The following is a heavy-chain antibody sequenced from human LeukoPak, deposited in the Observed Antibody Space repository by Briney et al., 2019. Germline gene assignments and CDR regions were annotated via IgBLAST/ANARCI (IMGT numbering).Heavy chain of an antibody. J-gene: IGHJ4*02. CDR3: AREMEGDYGSGTFFDL. D-gene: IGHD3-10*01. CDR2: ISSSGNSI. CDR1: DFVFSDYY. V-gene: IGHV3-11*01. Sequence: PGGSLRLSCAASDFVFSDYYMSWVRQAPGKGLEWVSYISSSGNSIYYADSVKGRFTISRDNAKNSLYLQMNSLRAEDTAVYYCAREMEGDYGSGTFFDLWGQGNKVTVSS.